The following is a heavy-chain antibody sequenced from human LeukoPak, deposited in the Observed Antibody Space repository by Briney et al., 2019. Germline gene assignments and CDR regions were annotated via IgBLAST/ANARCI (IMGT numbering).Heavy chain of an antibody. Sequence: GGSLRLSCAASGFTFNSYSMNWVRQAPGKGLEWVSSINSGNSNIYYADSVRGRFTISRDNAKNLLYLQMNSLRAEDTAVYYCARALPHRRLMDTTMEQHWFDPWAREPWSPSPQ. J-gene: IGHJ5*02. D-gene: IGHD5-18*01. V-gene: IGHV3-21*01. CDR3: ARALPHRRLMDTTMEQHWFDP. CDR1: GFTFNSYS. CDR2: INSGNSNI.